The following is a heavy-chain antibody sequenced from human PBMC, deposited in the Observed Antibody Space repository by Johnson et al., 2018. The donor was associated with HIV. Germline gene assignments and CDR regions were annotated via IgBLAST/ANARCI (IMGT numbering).Heavy chain of an antibody. V-gene: IGHV3-15*01. CDR2: IKAKTDGETT. CDR1: GFTFSGSA. Sequence: VQLVESGGGLVQPGKSLKVACAASGFTFSGSALHWIRQASGRGLEWVGRIKAKTDGETTDYAAPVKGRFTISRDDSKNTLYLQMNSLKTEDTAVYYCARDRIPYNWNYEGDAFDIWGQGTMVTVSS. CDR3: ARDRIPYNWNYEGDAFDI. J-gene: IGHJ3*02. D-gene: IGHD1-7*01.